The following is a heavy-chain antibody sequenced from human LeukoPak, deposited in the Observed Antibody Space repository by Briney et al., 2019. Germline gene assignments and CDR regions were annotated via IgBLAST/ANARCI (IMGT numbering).Heavy chain of an antibody. CDR2: IYSRGST. V-gene: IGHV4-39*07. CDR3: ARDLYSSSTNGAFVI. D-gene: IGHD6-13*01. Sequence: PSETLSLTCTVSGGSISSSSYYGGWGRQPPGGGREWIGRIYSRGSTYYNPSLKSRVTISVDTSKNQFSLKLSSVTAADTAVYHCARDLYSSSTNGAFVIWGQGTMVAVSS. J-gene: IGHJ3*02. CDR1: GGSISSSSYY.